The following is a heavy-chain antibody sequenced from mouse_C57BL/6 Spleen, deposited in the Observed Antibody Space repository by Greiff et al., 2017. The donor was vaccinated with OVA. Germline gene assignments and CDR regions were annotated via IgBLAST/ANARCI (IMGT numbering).Heavy chain of an antibody. D-gene: IGHD1-1*01. CDR3: ARSSYVPYYAMDY. CDR2: IRNKANGYTT. CDR1: GFTFTDYY. Sequence: EVQLQESGGGLVQPGGSLSLSCAASGFTFTDYYMSWVRQPPGKALEWLGFIRNKANGYTTEYSASVKGRFTISRDNSQSILYLQMNALRAEDSATYYCARSSYVPYYAMDYWGQGTSVTVSS. V-gene: IGHV7-3*01. J-gene: IGHJ4*01.